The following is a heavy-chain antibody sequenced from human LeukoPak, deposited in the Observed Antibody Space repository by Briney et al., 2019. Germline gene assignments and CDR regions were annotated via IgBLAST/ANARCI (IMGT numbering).Heavy chain of an antibody. CDR1: GFTFSSYS. CDR2: ISSLSTNI. J-gene: IGHJ3*02. V-gene: IGHV3-21*04. D-gene: IGHD6-13*01. CDR3: AKEFLWYSKGAFDI. Sequence: GGSLRLSCAAYGFTFSSYSMNWVRQAPGKGLEWVSYISSLSTNIFYADSVKGRFTISRDNSKNTLYLQMNSLRAEDTAVYYCAKEFLWYSKGAFDIWGQGTMVTVSS.